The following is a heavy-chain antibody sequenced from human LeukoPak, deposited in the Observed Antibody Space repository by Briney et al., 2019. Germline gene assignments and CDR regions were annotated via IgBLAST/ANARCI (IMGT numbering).Heavy chain of an antibody. D-gene: IGHD3-22*01. J-gene: IGHJ4*02. CDR1: GCTFTGYY. V-gene: IGHV1-2*06. CDR3: ARAGGSEVVITYYFDY. CDR2: INPNSGGT. Sequence: ASVKVSCKASGCTFTGYYMHWVRQAPGRGLEWMGRINPNSGGTNYAQKFQGRVTMTRDTSISTAYMELSRLRSDDTAVYYCARAGGSEVVITYYFDYWGQGTLVTVSS.